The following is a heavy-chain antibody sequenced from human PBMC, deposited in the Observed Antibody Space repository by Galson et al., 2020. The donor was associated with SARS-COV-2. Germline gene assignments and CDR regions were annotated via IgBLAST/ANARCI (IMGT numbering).Heavy chain of an antibody. Sequence: SETLSLTCTVSGGSISSSSYYWGWIRQPPGKGLEWIGSIYYSGSTYYNPSLKSRVTISVDTSKNQFSLKLSSVTAADTAVYYCARLLDCSGGSCTHDWFAPWGQGSLVAVSS. D-gene: IGHD2-15*01. CDR3: ARLLDCSGGSCTHDWFAP. V-gene: IGHV4-39*01. J-gene: IGHJ5*02. CDR2: IYYSGST. CDR1: GGSISSSSYY.